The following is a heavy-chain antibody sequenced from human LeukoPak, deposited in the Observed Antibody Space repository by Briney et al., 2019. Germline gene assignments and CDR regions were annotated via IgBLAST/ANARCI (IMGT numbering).Heavy chain of an antibody. CDR3: ARDLGYSSGTGY. D-gene: IGHD6-19*01. Sequence: PSETLSLTCTVSGGSISSYYWSWIRQPPGKGLEWIGYIYYSGSTNYNPPLKSRVTMSVDTSKNQFSLKLSSVTAADTAVYYCARDLGYSSGTGYWGQGTLVTVSS. J-gene: IGHJ4*02. CDR2: IYYSGST. CDR1: GGSISSYY. V-gene: IGHV4-59*12.